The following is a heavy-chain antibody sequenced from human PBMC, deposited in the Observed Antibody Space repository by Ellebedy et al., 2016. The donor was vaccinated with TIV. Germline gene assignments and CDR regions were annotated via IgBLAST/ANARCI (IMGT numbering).Heavy chain of an antibody. V-gene: IGHV4-4*02. CDR1: GGSISSSNC. Sequence: SETLSLTCAVSGGSISSSNCWSWVRQPPGKGLEWIGEIYHSGSTNYNPSLKSRVTISVDKSKNQFSLKLSSVTAADTAVYYCASRIAAADTYYYYGMDVWGQGTTVTVSS. CDR3: ASRIAAADTYYYYGMDV. D-gene: IGHD6-13*01. J-gene: IGHJ6*02. CDR2: IYHSGST.